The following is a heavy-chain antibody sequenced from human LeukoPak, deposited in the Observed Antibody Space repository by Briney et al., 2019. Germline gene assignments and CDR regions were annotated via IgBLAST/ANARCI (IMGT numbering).Heavy chain of an antibody. D-gene: IGHD5-12*01. CDR2: VFNNGGT. V-gene: IGHV4-59*01. Sequence: SETLSLTCSVSGGSIGSYHWNWIRQPSGRELEWIGIVFNNGGTKHNPSLKSRVAIPVDTSKNQFALKLSSVTAADTAVYYCVASYGGYVLDYWGQGALVIVSS. CDR1: GGSIGSYH. CDR3: VASYGGYVLDY. J-gene: IGHJ4*02.